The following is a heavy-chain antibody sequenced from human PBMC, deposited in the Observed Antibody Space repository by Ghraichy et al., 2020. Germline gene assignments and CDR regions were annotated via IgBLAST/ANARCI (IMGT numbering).Heavy chain of an antibody. V-gene: IGHV4-4*07. J-gene: IGHJ4*02. Sequence: ESLNISCTVSGGSISSSYWSWIRQPAGKGLEWIGRIYTTGSTNYNPSLKSRVTMSVDTSKNQFSLKLTSVTAADTAVYYCARDRAGGMYTNSSFDYWGQGTLVTVSS. D-gene: IGHD6-13*01. CDR2: IYTTGST. CDR1: GGSISSSY. CDR3: ARDRAGGMYTNSSFDY.